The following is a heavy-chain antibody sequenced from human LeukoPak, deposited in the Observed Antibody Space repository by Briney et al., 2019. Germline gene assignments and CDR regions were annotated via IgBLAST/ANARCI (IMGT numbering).Heavy chain of an antibody. D-gene: IGHD3-10*01. V-gene: IGHV1-69*06. Sequence: ASVRVSCKASGGTFSSYAISWVRQAPGQGLEWMGGIIPIFGTANYAQKFQGRVTITADKSTSTAYMELSSLRSEDTAVYYCARGDYGSGSFDYWGQGTLVTVSS. CDR1: GGTFSSYA. J-gene: IGHJ4*02. CDR2: IIPIFGTA. CDR3: ARGDYGSGSFDY.